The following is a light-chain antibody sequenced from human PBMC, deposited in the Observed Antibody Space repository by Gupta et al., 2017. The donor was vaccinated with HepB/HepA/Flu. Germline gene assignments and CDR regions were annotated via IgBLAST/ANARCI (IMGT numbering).Light chain of an antibody. CDR3: QQYYSYPRT. Sequence: AIWLTQFSSSLSASIGDSVTIPFRVSKALSGFLAWYQQKPGKAPTLLIHRATIVQRVVPSRFRGSGVGSDFTLTISVLQSGDFATYFCQQYYSYPRTFGQGTQVE. CDR2: RAT. J-gene: IGKJ1*01. CDR1: KALSGF. V-gene: IGKV1-8*01.